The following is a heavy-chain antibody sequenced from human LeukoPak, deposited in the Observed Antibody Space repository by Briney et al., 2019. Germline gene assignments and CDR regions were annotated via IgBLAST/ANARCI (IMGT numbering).Heavy chain of an antibody. CDR3: ARLFAVVTRFFDY. CDR1: GGSISSGGYY. CDR2: IYYSGNT. V-gene: IGHV4-30-2*03. Sequence: SQTLSLTCTVSGGSISSGGYYWSWIRQPPGKGLEWIGYIYYSGNTYYNPSLKSRVTISLDTSTNQFSLKLSSVTAADTAVYYCARLFAVVTRFFDYWGQGTLVTVSS. J-gene: IGHJ4*02. D-gene: IGHD3-3*01.